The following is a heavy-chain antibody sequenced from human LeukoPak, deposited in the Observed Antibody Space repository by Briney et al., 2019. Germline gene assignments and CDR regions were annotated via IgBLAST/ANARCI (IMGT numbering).Heavy chain of an antibody. Sequence: GGSLRLSCAASGFTFSSYAMSWVRQAPGKGLECVSGISGSGGSTHYADSVRGRFTISRDNSKNTLYLQMNSLRAEDTAVYYCARRQDAFDIWGQGTMVTVSS. CDR2: ISGSGGST. D-gene: IGHD1-1*01. V-gene: IGHV3-23*01. J-gene: IGHJ3*02. CDR3: ARRQDAFDI. CDR1: GFTFSSYA.